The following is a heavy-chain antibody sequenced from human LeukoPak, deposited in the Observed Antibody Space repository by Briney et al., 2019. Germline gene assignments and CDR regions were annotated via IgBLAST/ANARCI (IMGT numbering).Heavy chain of an antibody. CDR3: ARLSSQLGVGKLFDP. V-gene: IGHV4-39*01. J-gene: IGHJ5*02. D-gene: IGHD3-16*01. CDR1: GASITSSVYY. CDR2: IYYSGST. Sequence: PSETLSLTCAVSGASITSSVYYWGWIRQPPGKGLEWIGSIYYSGSTYYNPSLKSRVTISADTSKNQFSLKLSSVTAADTAVYYCARLSSQLGVGKLFDPWGQGTLVTVSS.